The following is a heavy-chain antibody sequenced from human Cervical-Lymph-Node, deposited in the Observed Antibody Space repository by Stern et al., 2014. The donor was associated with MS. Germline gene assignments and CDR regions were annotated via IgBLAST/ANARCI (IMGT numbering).Heavy chain of an antibody. V-gene: IGHV1-69*09. CDR2: IIPLLDIP. CDR1: GGTFSSYA. J-gene: IGHJ6*02. CDR3: AREVLSRDGMDV. D-gene: IGHD6-13*01. Sequence: QVQLVQSGAEVRKPGSSVRVSCKASGGTFSSYAISWVRQAPGQGLEWMGRIIPLLDIPNYAQNFQGRVTITADKSTSTAYMELSSLRSEDTAVYYCAREVLSRDGMDVWGQGTTVIVSS.